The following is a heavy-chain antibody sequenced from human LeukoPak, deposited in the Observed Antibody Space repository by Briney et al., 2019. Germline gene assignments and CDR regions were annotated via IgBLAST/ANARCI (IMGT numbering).Heavy chain of an antibody. J-gene: IGHJ5*02. Sequence: PGGSLRLSCAASGFTFSSYAMSWVRQAPGKGLEWVSAISGSGGSTYYADSVKGRFTISRDNSKNTLYLPMNSLRAEDTAVYYCAKDASYDFWSGYYWFDPWGQGTLVTVSS. V-gene: IGHV3-23*01. CDR1: GFTFSSYA. CDR3: AKDASYDFWSGYYWFDP. D-gene: IGHD3-3*01. CDR2: ISGSGGST.